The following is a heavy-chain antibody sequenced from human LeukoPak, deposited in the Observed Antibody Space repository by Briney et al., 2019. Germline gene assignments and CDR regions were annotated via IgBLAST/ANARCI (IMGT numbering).Heavy chain of an antibody. V-gene: IGHV4-34*01. J-gene: IGHJ4*02. CDR3: ARGRGPRAVADRALES. CDR2: INHSGSA. Sequence: PSETLSLTCAVYGGSFSGYYWNWVRQPPGKGLEWIEEINHSGSANYNPSLKSRVTISVDTSKKQFSLRLSSVTAADTAMYYCARGRGPRAVADRALESWGQGTLVTVSS. D-gene: IGHD6-19*01. CDR1: GGSFSGYY.